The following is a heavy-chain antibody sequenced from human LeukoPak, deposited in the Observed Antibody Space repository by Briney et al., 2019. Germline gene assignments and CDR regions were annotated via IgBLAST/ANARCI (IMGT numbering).Heavy chain of an antibody. D-gene: IGHD1-14*01. Sequence: PGGSLRLSCAASGFTVSSNYMSWVRQAPGKGLEWVSGLTGGGGGTSYADSVKGRFTISRDNSKNTLYLQMNSLRAEDTAVYYCAKDKGAVTGTFDYWGQGTLVTVSS. CDR3: AKDKGAVTGTFDY. J-gene: IGHJ4*02. CDR1: GFTVSSNY. CDR2: LTGGGGGT. V-gene: IGHV3-23*01.